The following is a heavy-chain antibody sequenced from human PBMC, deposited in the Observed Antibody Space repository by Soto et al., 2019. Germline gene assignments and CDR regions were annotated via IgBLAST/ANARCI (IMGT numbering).Heavy chain of an antibody. J-gene: IGHJ6*01. CDR3: VSLGRWPDGMDV. CDR2: ISAYNCST. CDR1: GYTFTSYG. V-gene: IGHV1-18*01. Sequence: ASVKVSCKASGYTFTSYGISLVRQAPGQGLEWMGWISAYNCSTNYAQKLQGRVTMTTDTSTSTAYMELRSLRSDDTAVYYCVSLGRWPDGMDVWGYGAAVTV. D-gene: IGHD3-16*01.